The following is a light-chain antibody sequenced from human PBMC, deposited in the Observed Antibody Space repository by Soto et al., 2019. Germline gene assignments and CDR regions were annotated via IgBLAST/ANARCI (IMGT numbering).Light chain of an antibody. J-gene: IGLJ1*01. V-gene: IGLV1-44*01. Sequence: QSVLTQPPSGSGTPGQKVTISCSGSSSNIGPNAVNWYQQLPGTAPKLLLYNNNQRPSGVSDRFSGSKSGTSASLAISGLQSDDEADYHCAAWDDSLNGLVFGTGTKLTVL. CDR3: AAWDDSLNGLV. CDR2: NNN. CDR1: SSNIGPNA.